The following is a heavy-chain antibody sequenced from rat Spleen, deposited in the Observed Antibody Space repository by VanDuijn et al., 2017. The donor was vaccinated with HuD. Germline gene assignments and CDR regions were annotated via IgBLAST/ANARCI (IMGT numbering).Heavy chain of an antibody. CDR2: INYDGRST. J-gene: IGHJ2*01. Sequence: EVLLVESGGGLVQPGRSLKLSCAASGFTFRNYDMAWVRQAPTKGLEWVATINYDGRSTFYRDSVRARFTISRDNAKSTLYLQMDSLRSEDTATYYCARRDFSSFIYAFFDYWGQGVMVTVSS. CDR1: GFTFRNYD. CDR3: ARRDFSSFIYAFFDY. V-gene: IGHV5-29*01. D-gene: IGHD1-2*01.